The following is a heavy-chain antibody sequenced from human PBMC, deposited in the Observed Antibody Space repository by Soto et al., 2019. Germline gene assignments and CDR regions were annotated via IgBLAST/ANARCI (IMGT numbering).Heavy chain of an antibody. Sequence: SETLSLTCAVSGGSISSGGYSWVWIRHPPGKGLEWIGYIYHSGSTYYNPSLKSRVTISVDRSKNQFSLKLSSVTAADTAVYYCASWTTDFDYWGQGTLVTVSS. V-gene: IGHV4-30-2*01. CDR2: IYHSGST. CDR1: GGSISSGGYS. D-gene: IGHD4-17*01. J-gene: IGHJ4*02. CDR3: ASWTTDFDY.